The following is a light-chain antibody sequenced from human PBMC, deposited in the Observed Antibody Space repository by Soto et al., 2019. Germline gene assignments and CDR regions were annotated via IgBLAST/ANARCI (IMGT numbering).Light chain of an antibody. J-gene: IGLJ3*02. CDR3: AAWDDSLNGQV. V-gene: IGLV1-44*01. Sequence: QAVVTQPPSASGTPGQRVTISCSGSSSNIGSNTVSWYHQLPGTAPKLLIYSSNQRPSGVPDRFSASKSGTSASLAISGLQSEDEADYYCAAWDDSLNGQVFGGGTKLTVL. CDR2: SSN. CDR1: SSNIGSNT.